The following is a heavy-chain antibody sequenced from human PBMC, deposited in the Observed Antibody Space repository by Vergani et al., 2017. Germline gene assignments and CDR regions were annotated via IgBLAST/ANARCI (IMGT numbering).Heavy chain of an antibody. CDR3: ARPACSSTSCYWPLFEFDY. J-gene: IGHJ4*02. Sequence: QLQLQESGPGLVKPSETLSLTCTVSGGPISSSSYYWGWIRQPPGKGLEWIGSIYYSGSTYYNPSLKSRVTISVDTSKNQFSLKLSSVTAADTAVYYCARPACSSTSCYWPLFEFDYWGQGTLVTVSS. CDR2: IYYSGST. V-gene: IGHV4-39*01. D-gene: IGHD2-2*01. CDR1: GGPISSSSYY.